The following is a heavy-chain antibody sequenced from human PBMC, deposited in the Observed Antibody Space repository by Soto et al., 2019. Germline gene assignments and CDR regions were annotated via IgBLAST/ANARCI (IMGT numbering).Heavy chain of an antibody. Sequence: GGSLRLSCAASGFTFSSYAMSWVRQAPGKGLEWVSAIGGSGGSTYYADSVKGRFTISRDNSKNTLYLQMNSLRAEDTAVYYCAKDRSGSYYSPGFDYWGQGTLVTVSS. V-gene: IGHV3-23*01. D-gene: IGHD1-26*01. CDR1: GFTFSSYA. CDR3: AKDRSGSYYSPGFDY. J-gene: IGHJ4*02. CDR2: IGGSGGST.